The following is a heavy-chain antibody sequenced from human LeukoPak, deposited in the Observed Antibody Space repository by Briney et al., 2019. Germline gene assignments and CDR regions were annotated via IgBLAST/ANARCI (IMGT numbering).Heavy chain of an antibody. D-gene: IGHD3-10*01. V-gene: IGHV1-2*02. Sequence: GASVKVSCKASGYTFTGYYMHWVRQAPGQGLEWMGWINPNSGGTNYAQKFQGRVTMTRDTSISTAYMELSRLRSDDTAVYYCARDIGHSGLTMVRGGLYYFDYWGQGTLVTVSS. J-gene: IGHJ4*02. CDR2: INPNSGGT. CDR3: ARDIGHSGLTMVRGGLYYFDY. CDR1: GYTFTGYY.